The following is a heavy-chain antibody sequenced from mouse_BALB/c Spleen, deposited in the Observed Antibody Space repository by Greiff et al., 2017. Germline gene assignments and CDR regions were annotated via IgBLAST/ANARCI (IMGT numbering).Heavy chain of an antibody. J-gene: IGHJ4*01. V-gene: IGHV2-6-2*01. D-gene: IGHD2-14*01. CDR3: ARHGEHRDYAMDY. CDR2: IWSDGST. CDR1: GFSLTSYG. Sequence: VKLMESGPDLVAPSQSLSITCTVSGFSLTSYGVHWVRQPPGKGLEWLVVIWSDGSTTYNSALKSRLSISKDNSKSQVFLKMNSLQTDDTAMYYCARHGEHRDYAMDYWGEGTSVTVSS.